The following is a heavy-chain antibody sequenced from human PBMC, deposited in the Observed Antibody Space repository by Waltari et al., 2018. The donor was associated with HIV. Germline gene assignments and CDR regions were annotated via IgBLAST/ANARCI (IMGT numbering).Heavy chain of an antibody. D-gene: IGHD2-15*01. Sequence: EMQLVESGGDLVQPGGSLRLSCAASGFTLRSYWIHWVRQAPGKGLVGVSRSNSEGGSTTYADSVKGRFTISRDNAKNTLYLQMNSLRVEETAVYFCARTAAWTPHYYYTMDVWGQGTTVTVSS. CDR3: ARTAAWTPHYYYTMDV. J-gene: IGHJ6*02. CDR1: GFTLRSYW. CDR2: SNSEGGST. V-gene: IGHV3-74*01.